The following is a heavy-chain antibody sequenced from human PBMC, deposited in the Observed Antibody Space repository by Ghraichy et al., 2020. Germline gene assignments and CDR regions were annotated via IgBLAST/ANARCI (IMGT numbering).Heavy chain of an antibody. D-gene: IGHD2-2*01. CDR1: GYSISSGHY. CDR2: IFHSGST. Sequence: SETLSLTCTVSGYSISSGHYWGWIRQSPGKGLEWIGSIFHSGSTYYNASLKSRVTISVDTSKNQFSLKLSSVTAADTAVYYCARGLSSTYPTTAFGSWGQGTLVTVSS. CDR3: ARGLSSTYPTTAFGS. J-gene: IGHJ5*01. V-gene: IGHV4-38-2*02.